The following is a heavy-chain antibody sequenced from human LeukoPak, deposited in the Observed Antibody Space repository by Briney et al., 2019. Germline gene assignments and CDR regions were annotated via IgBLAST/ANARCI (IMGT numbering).Heavy chain of an antibody. D-gene: IGHD3-22*01. J-gene: IGHJ5*02. CDR3: AKVFMYYYDSSGPNWFDP. CDR1: GFTFSSYA. Sequence: GGSLRLSCAASGFTFSSYAMSSVRQAPGKGLEWVSAISGSGGSTYYADSVKGRFTISRDNSKNTLYLQMNSLRAEDTAVYYCAKVFMYYYDSSGPNWFDPWGQGTLVTVSS. V-gene: IGHV3-23*01. CDR2: ISGSGGST.